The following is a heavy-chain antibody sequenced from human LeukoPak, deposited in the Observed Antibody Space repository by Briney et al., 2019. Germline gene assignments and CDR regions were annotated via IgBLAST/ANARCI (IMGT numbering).Heavy chain of an antibody. V-gene: IGHV4-39*07. J-gene: IGHJ1*01. CDR3: ARVPHLGYCTNGVCPVYFQH. Sequence: SETLSLTCTVSGGSISSSSYYWGWIRQPPGKGLEWIGSIYYSGSTYYNPSLKSRVTISVDTSKNQFSLKLSSVTAADTAVYYCARVPHLGYCTNGVCPVYFQHWGQGTLVTVSS. CDR2: IYYSGST. D-gene: IGHD2-8*01. CDR1: GGSISSSSYY.